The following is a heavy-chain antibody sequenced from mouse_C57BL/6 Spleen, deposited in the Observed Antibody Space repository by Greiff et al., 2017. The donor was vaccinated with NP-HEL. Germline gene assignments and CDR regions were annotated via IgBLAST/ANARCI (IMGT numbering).Heavy chain of an antibody. V-gene: IGHV1-61*01. Sequence: VQLQQPGAELVRPGSSVKLSCKASGYTFTSYWMDWVKQRPGQGLEWIGNIYPSDSETHYNQKFKDKATLTVDKSSSTAYMQLSSLTSEDSAVYYCARWAYDYAYWGQGTTLTVSS. D-gene: IGHD2-4*01. J-gene: IGHJ2*01. CDR2: IYPSDSET. CDR3: ARWAYDYAY. CDR1: GYTFTSYW.